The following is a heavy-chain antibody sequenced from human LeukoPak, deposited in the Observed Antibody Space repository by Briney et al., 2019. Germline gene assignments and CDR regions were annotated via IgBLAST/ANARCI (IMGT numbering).Heavy chain of an antibody. CDR2: ISGYNGNT. CDR3: ARRTYSSSSSIFDY. Sequence: ASVKVSCKASGYTFTSYDINWVRQATGQGLEWMAWISGYNGNTNYAQKLQGRVTMTTDTSTSTAYMELRSLRSDDTAVYYCARRTYSSSSSIFDYWGQGTLVTVSS. CDR1: GYTFTSYD. D-gene: IGHD6-6*01. J-gene: IGHJ4*02. V-gene: IGHV1-18*01.